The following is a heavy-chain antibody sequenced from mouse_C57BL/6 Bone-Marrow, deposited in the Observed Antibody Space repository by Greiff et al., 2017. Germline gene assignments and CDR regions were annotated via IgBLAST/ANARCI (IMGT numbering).Heavy chain of an antibody. CDR2: ISYDGSN. Sequence: VQLKESGPGLVKPSQSLSLTCSVTGYSITSGYYWNWIRQFPGNKLEWMGYISYDGSNNYHPSLKNRISITRDTSKNQFFLKLNSVTTEDTATYYCARDYYYAMDYWGQGTSVTVSS. CDR1: GYSITSGYY. CDR3: ARDYYYAMDY. V-gene: IGHV3-6*01. J-gene: IGHJ4*01.